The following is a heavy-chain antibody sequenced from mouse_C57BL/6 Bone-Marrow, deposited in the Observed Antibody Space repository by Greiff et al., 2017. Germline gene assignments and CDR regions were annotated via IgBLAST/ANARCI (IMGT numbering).Heavy chain of an antibody. Sequence: EVKVVESGGGLVQPGGSLKLSCAASGFTFSDYYMYWVRQTPEKRLEWVAYISNGGGSTYYPDTVKGRFTISRDNAKNTLYLQMSRLKSEDTAMYYCARDYPSYYYAMDYWGQGTSVIVSS. J-gene: IGHJ4*01. CDR2: ISNGGGST. CDR1: GFTFSDYY. D-gene: IGHD1-1*02. CDR3: ARDYPSYYYAMDY. V-gene: IGHV5-12*01.